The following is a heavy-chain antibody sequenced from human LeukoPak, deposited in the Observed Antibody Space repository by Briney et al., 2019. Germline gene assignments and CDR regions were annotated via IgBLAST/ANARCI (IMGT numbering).Heavy chain of an antibody. V-gene: IGHV4-61*01. CDR2: IYYSGST. D-gene: IGHD5-18*01. CDR3: ARVKVDTAMEFDY. J-gene: IGHJ4*02. Sequence: SETLSLTCTVSGGSVSSGSYYWSWIRQPPGKGLEWIGYIYYSGSTNYNPSLKSRVTISVDTSKNQFSLKLSSATAADTAVYYCARVKVDTAMEFDYWGQGTLVTVSS. CDR1: GGSVSSGSYY.